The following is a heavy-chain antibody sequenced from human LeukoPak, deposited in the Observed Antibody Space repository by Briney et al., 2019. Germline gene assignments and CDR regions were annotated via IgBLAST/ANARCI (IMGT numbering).Heavy chain of an antibody. Sequence: ASVKVSCKASGGTFSSYAISWVRQAPGQGLEWMGRIIPILGIANYAQKFQGRVTMTTDTSTSTAYMELRSLGSDDTAVYYCARESGGVGDFDFWGQGTLVTVSS. D-gene: IGHD1-26*01. J-gene: IGHJ4*02. CDR2: IIPILGIA. CDR3: ARESGGVGDFDF. V-gene: IGHV1-69*04. CDR1: GGTFSSYA.